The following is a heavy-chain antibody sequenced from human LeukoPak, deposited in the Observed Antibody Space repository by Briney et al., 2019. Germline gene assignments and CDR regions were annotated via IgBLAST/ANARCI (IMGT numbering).Heavy chain of an antibody. CDR1: GGSISSGGYY. D-gene: IGHD5-18*01. J-gene: IGHJ4*02. CDR3: ARGHIQLLDY. Sequence: PSETLSLTCTVSGGSISSGGYYWSWIRQHPGKGLEWIGYIYYSGSTYYNPSLKSRVTISVDTSKNQFSLKLSSVTAADTAVYYCARGHIQLLDYWGQGTLVTVSS. V-gene: IGHV4-31*03. CDR2: IYYSGST.